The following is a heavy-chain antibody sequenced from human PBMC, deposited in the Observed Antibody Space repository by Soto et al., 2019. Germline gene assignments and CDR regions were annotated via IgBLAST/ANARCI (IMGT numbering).Heavy chain of an antibody. CDR2: IRSKANNYAT. J-gene: IGHJ4*02. D-gene: IGHD3-16*01. CDR3: ARPFYGY. CDR1: GFTFSDSG. V-gene: IGHV3-73*02. Sequence: EVRLVESGGGLVQPGGSLKLSCAASGFTFSDSGLHWVRQASGKGLEWIGRIRSKANNYATAYAASVEGRFTISRDDSKNTTYLQMDSLKVEDTAVYFCARPFYGYWGQGALVTVSS.